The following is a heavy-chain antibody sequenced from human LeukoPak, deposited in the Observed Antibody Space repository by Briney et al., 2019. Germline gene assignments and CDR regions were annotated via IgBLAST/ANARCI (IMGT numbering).Heavy chain of an antibody. CDR1: GYTFRSYA. Sequence: GASVKVSCKTSGYTFRSYAISWVRQAPGQGLERMGWINVYNGYTNYARNFQGGVTMTTDTSTSTAYMEVRSLRSDDTAVYYCARVECSSTTRYDDYWGQGTLVIVSS. CDR2: INVYNGYT. CDR3: ARVECSSTTRYDDY. J-gene: IGHJ4*02. V-gene: IGHV1-18*01. D-gene: IGHD2-2*01.